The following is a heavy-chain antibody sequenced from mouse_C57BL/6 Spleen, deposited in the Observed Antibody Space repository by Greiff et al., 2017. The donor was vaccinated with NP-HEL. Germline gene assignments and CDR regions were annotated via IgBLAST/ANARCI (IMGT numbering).Heavy chain of an antibody. Sequence: QVQLQQPGAELVMPGASVKLSCKASGYTFTSYWLHWVKQRPGQGLEWIGEIDPSDSYTNYNQKFKGKSTLTVDKSSSTAYMQLSSLTSEDSAVYYCAVPFYYSNAMDYWGQGTSVTVSS. CDR2: IDPSDSYT. D-gene: IGHD2-12*01. CDR1: GYTFTSYW. V-gene: IGHV1-69*01. J-gene: IGHJ4*01. CDR3: AVPFYYSNAMDY.